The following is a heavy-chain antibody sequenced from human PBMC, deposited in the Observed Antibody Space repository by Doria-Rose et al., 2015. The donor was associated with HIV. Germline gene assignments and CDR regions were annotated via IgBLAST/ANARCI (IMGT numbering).Heavy chain of an antibody. V-gene: IGHV3-23*04. D-gene: IGHD2-15*01. CDR1: GFTFRSYA. CDR3: AKGMSLLVVVAAATTFDS. Sequence: VQLVQSGGGLVQPGGSLRLSCAASGFTFRSYAVSWVRQAPGKGLEWVSSISGSGATPNYADSVKGRFAITRDNSKNTLYLQMNNLRAEDTAVYYCAKGMSLLVVVAAATTFDSWGQGVLVTGSS. CDR2: ISGSGATP. J-gene: IGHJ4*02.